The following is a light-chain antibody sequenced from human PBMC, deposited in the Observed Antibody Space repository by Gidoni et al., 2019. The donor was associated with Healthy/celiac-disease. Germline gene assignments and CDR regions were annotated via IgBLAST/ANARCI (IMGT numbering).Light chain of an antibody. CDR1: SSNIGAGYD. Sequence: QSVLTQPPSVSGAPGQRVTISCTGSSSNIGAGYDVHWYQQLPGTAPKLLIYGNSNRPSGVPDRFSGSKSGTSASLAITGLQAEQEADYYCQSDDSSLSGSVVFGGGTKLTVL. V-gene: IGLV1-40*01. J-gene: IGLJ2*01. CDR3: QSDDSSLSGSVV. CDR2: GNS.